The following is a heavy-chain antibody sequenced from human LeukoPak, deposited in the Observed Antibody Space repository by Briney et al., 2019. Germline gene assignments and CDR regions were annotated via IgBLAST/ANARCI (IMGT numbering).Heavy chain of an antibody. CDR3: ARQGGGSWYPPYYYYYMDV. CDR2: IYYSGST. V-gene: IGHV4-39*01. J-gene: IGHJ6*03. Sequence: GSLRLSCAASGFTVSSNYMSWVRQPPGKGLEWIGNIYYSGSTYYNLSLKSRVTISVDTSKNQFSLKLSSVTAADTAVYYCARQGGGSWYPPYYYYYMDVWGKGTTVTISS. D-gene: IGHD6-13*01. CDR1: GFTVSSNY.